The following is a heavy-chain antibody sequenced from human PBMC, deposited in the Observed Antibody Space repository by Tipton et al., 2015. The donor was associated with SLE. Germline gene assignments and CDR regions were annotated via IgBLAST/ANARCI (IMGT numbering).Heavy chain of an antibody. V-gene: IGHV4-59*11. CDR1: GDSMSDQY. D-gene: IGHD6-19*01. J-gene: IGHJ4*02. CDR2: FYSSGST. CDR3: AREVYRTGSGYYFDY. Sequence: TLSLTCTVSGDSMSDQYWNWIRQPPGGGLEWIGYFYSSGSTNYNPSLRSRVTISIDTSKNQFSLQLYFVTAADTAVYYCAREVYRTGSGYYFDYWDQGTLVTVSS.